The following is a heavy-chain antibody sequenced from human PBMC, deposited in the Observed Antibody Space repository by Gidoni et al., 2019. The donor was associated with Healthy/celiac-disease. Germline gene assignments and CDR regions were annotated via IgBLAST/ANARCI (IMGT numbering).Heavy chain of an antibody. CDR1: GGSISSYY. CDR2: IYYSGST. CDR3: ARSAARPRGCAFDI. V-gene: IGHV4-59*01. Sequence: QVQLQESGPGLVKPSETLSLTCTVSGGSISSYYWSWIRQPPGKGLEWIGYIYYSGSTNYNPSLKSRVTISVDTSKDQFSLKLSSVTAADTAVYYCARSAARPRGCAFDIWGQGTMVTVFS. D-gene: IGHD6-6*01. J-gene: IGHJ3*02.